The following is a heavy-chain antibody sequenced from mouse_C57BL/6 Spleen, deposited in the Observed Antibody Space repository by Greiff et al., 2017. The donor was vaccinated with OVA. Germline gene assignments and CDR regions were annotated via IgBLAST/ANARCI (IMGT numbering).Heavy chain of an antibody. V-gene: IGHV1-52*01. Sequence: QVQLQQPGAELVRPGSSVKLSCKASGYTFTSHWMHWVKQRPIQGLEWIGNIDPSDSETHYNQKFKDKATLTVDKSSSTAYMQLSSLTSEDSAVYYCARGIYYDYDEAYWGQGTLVTVSA. CDR2: IDPSDSET. J-gene: IGHJ3*01. CDR1: GYTFTSHW. D-gene: IGHD2-4*01. CDR3: ARGIYYDYDEAY.